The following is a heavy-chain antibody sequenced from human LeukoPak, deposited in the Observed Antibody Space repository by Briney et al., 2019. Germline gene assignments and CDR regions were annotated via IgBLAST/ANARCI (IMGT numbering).Heavy chain of an antibody. CDR2: INHSGST. CDR3: ARIVIAVAGTRDVVDY. CDR1: GGSFSGYY. Sequence: SETLSLTCAVYGGSFSGYYWSWIRQPPGKGLEWIGEINHSGSTNYNPSLKSRVTISVDTSKNQFSLKLSSATAADTAVYYCARIVIAVAGTRDVVDYWGQGTLVTVSS. D-gene: IGHD6-19*01. V-gene: IGHV4-34*01. J-gene: IGHJ4*02.